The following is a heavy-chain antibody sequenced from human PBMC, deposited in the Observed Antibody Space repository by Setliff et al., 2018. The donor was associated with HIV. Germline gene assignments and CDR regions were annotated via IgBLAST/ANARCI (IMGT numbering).Heavy chain of an antibody. Sequence: GGSLRLSCAASGFVFNTAWMTWVRQAPGKGLEWVGRIKSKSDGGAAEYATPVKDRFIISRDDSENTLYLQMNSLKSEDTAVYYCTTAPDYGADGGRWGQGTLVTVSS. CDR3: TTAPDYGADGGR. CDR2: IKSKSDGGAA. J-gene: IGHJ4*02. CDR1: GFVFNTAW. V-gene: IGHV3-15*01. D-gene: IGHD4-17*01.